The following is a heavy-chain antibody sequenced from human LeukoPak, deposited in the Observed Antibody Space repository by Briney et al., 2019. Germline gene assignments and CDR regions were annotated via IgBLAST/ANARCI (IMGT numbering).Heavy chain of an antibody. Sequence: PSETLSLTCTVSGGSISSYYWSWIRQPPGKGLEWIGYIYYSGSTNYNPSLKSRVTISVDTSKNQFSLKLSSVTAADTAVYYCARSITIFGVVTKNWFDPWGQGTLVTVSS. CDR2: IYYSGST. CDR1: GGSISSYY. J-gene: IGHJ5*02. D-gene: IGHD3-3*01. V-gene: IGHV4-59*08. CDR3: ARSITIFGVVTKNWFDP.